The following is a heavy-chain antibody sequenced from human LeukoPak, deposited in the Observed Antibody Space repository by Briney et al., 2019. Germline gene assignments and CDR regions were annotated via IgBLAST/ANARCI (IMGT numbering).Heavy chain of an antibody. D-gene: IGHD3-10*02. CDR1: GFTFSSYE. J-gene: IGHJ5*02. V-gene: IGHV3-48*03. CDR3: ARVVLNP. CDR2: ISSSGDTK. Sequence: GGSLRLSCAASGFTFSSYEMNWVRQAPGKGLECIAYISSSGDTKYYADSVKGRFTISRDNARNSLYLQMNSLRAEDTALYYCARVVLNPWGQGTLVTVSS.